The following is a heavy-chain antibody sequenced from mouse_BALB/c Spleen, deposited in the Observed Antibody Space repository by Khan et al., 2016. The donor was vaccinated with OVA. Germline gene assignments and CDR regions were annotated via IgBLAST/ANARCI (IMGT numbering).Heavy chain of an antibody. CDR1: GYSITSGYS. CDR2: ISYRGSN. V-gene: IGHV3-6*01. CDR3: ASGRLLLQYPDDLGY. Sequence: EVQLDESGPGLLKPSQSLSLTCSVTGYSITSGYSWNWIRQFPGNKLEWMGFISYRGSNTYNPSLKNRISITRGTSKNQFFLQLNSVTTEDTATYYCASGRLLLQYPDDLGYWGQGNTLTVSS. D-gene: IGHD1-1*01. J-gene: IGHJ2*01.